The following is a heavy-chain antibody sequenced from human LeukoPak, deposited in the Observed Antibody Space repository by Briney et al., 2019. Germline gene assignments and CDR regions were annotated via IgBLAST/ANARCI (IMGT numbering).Heavy chain of an antibody. CDR2: IYINAGTT. D-gene: IGHD5-24*01. CDR3: ARDGSNFYLDY. V-gene: IGHV3-66*01. CDR1: GFIVSSNH. J-gene: IGHJ4*02. Sequence: GGSLRLSCAASGFIVSSNHMNWVRQTPGKGLEWVSIIYINAGTTHYADSVKGRFIISRDNSENTVYLQMNNLRADDSAVYYCARDGSNFYLDYWGQGALVTVSS.